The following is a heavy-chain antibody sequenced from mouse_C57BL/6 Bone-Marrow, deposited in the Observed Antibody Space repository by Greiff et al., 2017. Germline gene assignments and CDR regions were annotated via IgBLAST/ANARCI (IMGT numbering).Heavy chain of an antibody. D-gene: IGHD3-1*01. Sequence: VQLQQSGAELVRPGASVKLSCKASGYTFTDYYINWVKQRPGQGLEWIARIYPGSGNTYYNENFKGKATLTGEKSSSTAYMQLSSLTSEDSAVYFCARSGAMDYWGQGTSVTVSS. V-gene: IGHV1-76*01. CDR1: GYTFTDYY. CDR3: ARSGAMDY. CDR2: IYPGSGNT. J-gene: IGHJ4*01.